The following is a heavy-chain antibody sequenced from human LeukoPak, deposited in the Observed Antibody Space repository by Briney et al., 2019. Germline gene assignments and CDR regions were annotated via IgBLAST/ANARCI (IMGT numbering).Heavy chain of an antibody. CDR3: AGAFRVEAFDT. D-gene: IGHD4/OR15-4a*01. Sequence: PGGSLRLSCAASGFTFSSYSMNWVRQAPGKGLEWVSVIYSGGSTYYADSVKGRFTISRDNSKNTLYLQMNSLRAEDTAVYYCAGAFRVEAFDTWGQGTMVTVSS. CDR1: GFTFSSYS. J-gene: IGHJ3*02. CDR2: IYSGGST. V-gene: IGHV3-53*01.